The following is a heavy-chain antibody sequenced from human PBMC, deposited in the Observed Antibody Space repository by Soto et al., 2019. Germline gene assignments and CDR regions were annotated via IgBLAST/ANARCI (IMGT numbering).Heavy chain of an antibody. Sequence: ASVKVSCKASGYTFTGYYMHWVRQAPGQGLEWMGWINPNSGGTNYAQKFQGWVTMTRDTSISTAYMELSRLRSDDTAVYYCARGSNRSSSYLYYYYYMDVWGKGTTVTVSS. J-gene: IGHJ6*03. CDR1: GYTFTGYY. CDR2: INPNSGGT. CDR3: ARGSNRSSSYLYYYYYMDV. D-gene: IGHD6-6*01. V-gene: IGHV1-2*04.